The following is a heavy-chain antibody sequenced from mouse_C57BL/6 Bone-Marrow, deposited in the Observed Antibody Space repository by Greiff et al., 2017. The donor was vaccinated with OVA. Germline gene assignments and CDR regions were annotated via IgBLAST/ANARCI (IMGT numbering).Heavy chain of an antibody. D-gene: IGHD2-2*01. CDR3: ARGGYDDGGYDDV. J-gene: IGHJ1*03. CDR2: ISSGSSTI. Sequence: EVQLVESGGGLVKPGGSLKLSCAASGFTFSDYGMHWVRQAPEKGLEWVAYISSGSSTIYYADTVKGRFTISRDNAKNTLFLQMTSLRSEDTAMYYCARGGYDDGGYDDVWGTGTTVTVTS. V-gene: IGHV5-17*01. CDR1: GFTFSDYG.